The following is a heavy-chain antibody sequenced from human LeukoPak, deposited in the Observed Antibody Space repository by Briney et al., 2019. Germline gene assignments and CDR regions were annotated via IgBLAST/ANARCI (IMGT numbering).Heavy chain of an antibody. CDR3: AKGTYYYDSSGYYGGYYFDY. J-gene: IGHJ4*02. Sequence: GGSLRLSCAASGFTFSSYGMTWVRQAPGKGLEWVSHISGSGDSTYYADSVKGRFSISRDISKNTLYLQMNSLRAEDTAVYYCAKGTYYYDSSGYYGGYYFDYWGQGTLVTVSS. D-gene: IGHD3-22*01. CDR2: ISGSGDST. CDR1: GFTFSSYG. V-gene: IGHV3-23*01.